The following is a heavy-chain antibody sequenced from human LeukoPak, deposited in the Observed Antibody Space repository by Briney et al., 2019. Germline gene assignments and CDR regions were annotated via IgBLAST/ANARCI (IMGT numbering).Heavy chain of an antibody. V-gene: IGHV1-2*02. Sequence: ASVKVSCKASGYTFTGYYMHWVRQAPGQGLEWMGWINPNSGGTNYAQKFQGRVTMTRDTSISTAYMELSRLRSDDTAVYYCARVRRSSTSCYIFIYWGQGTLVTVSS. CDR3: ARVRRSSTSCYIFIY. CDR1: GYTFTGYY. J-gene: IGHJ4*02. CDR2: INPNSGGT. D-gene: IGHD2-2*02.